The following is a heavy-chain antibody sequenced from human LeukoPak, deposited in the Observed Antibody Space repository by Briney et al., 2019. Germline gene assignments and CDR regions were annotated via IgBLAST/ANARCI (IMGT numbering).Heavy chain of an antibody. CDR1: GYTFTDYY. D-gene: IGHD3-3*01. CDR2: VDPEDDET. V-gene: IGHV1-69-2*01. CDR3: AAVHVRFLESLLVG. Sequence: ATVRISCKTSGYTFTDYYIHWVQQAPGKGLQWMGRVDPEDDETIYAQKFQGRITLTADTSADTAYMELSSLRSEDTAVYYCAAVHVRFLESLLVGWGQGTLVTVSS. J-gene: IGHJ4*02.